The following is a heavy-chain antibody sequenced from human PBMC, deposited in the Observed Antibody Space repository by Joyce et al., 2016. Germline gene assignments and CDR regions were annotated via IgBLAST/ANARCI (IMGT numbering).Heavy chain of an antibody. V-gene: IGHV3-30*18. J-gene: IGHJ4*02. CDR1: GFTFTSYG. CDR2: VSFDGSTR. D-gene: IGHD3-3*01. Sequence: QVQLVESGGGVVQPGRSLRLSCAASGFTFTSYGMHWVRQAPGKGLEWVEVVSFDGSTRKYADSVKGRFTISRDNSKNTLYLQMNSLRAEDTAVYYCAKDPRLGSGVVIMDYWGQGTLVTVSS. CDR3: AKDPRLGSGVVIMDY.